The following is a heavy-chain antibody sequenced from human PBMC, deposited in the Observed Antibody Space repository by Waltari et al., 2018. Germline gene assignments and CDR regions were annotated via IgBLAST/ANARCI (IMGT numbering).Heavy chain of an antibody. V-gene: IGHV4-30-4*08. CDR2: IYYSGST. D-gene: IGHD6-19*01. Sequence: QVQLQESGPGLVKPSQTLSLTCTVSGGSISSGDYYWSWISQPPRKGLEWIGYIYYSGSTYYNPSLKSRVTISVDTSKNQFSLKLSSVTAADTAVYYCARVGRNSSGWYGGAFDIWGQGTMVTVSS. CDR1: GGSISSGDYY. J-gene: IGHJ3*02. CDR3: ARVGRNSSGWYGGAFDI.